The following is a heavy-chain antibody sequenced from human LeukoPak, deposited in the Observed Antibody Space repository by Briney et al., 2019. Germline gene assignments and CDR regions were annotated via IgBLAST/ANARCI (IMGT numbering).Heavy chain of an antibody. V-gene: IGHV4-34*01. CDR1: GGSFSSYS. J-gene: IGHJ2*01. CDR3: ARGYYPPRWYFDL. D-gene: IGHD3-10*01. Sequence: SETLSLACALYGGSFSSYSWSWTWIRQTPEKGLEWIGEIIEKGNANYNPSLKSRVTIDLDTSKNQFSLKLTSMTAADTAMYYCARGYYPPRWYFDLWGRGTLVTVSS. CDR2: IIEKGNA.